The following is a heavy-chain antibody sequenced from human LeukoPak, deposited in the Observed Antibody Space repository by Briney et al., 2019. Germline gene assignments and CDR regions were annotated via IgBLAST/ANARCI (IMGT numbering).Heavy chain of an antibody. Sequence: GGSLRLSCAASGFTFSSYWMNWVRQAPGKGLEWVANIKQEGNDKYYVDSVKGRFTISRDNAKNSLYLQMNSLRAEDTAVYYCARYGSTWDLDYWGQGTLVTVSS. V-gene: IGHV3-7*01. J-gene: IGHJ4*02. CDR2: IKQEGNDK. CDR3: ARYGSTWDLDY. CDR1: GFTFSSYW. D-gene: IGHD6-13*01.